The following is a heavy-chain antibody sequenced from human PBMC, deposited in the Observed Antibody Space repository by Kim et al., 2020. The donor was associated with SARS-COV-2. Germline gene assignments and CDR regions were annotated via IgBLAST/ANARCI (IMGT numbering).Heavy chain of an antibody. V-gene: IGHV3-33*01. D-gene: IGHD6-13*01. Sequence: GGSLRLSCAASGFTFSSYGMHWVRQAPGKGLEWVAVIWYDGSNKYYADSVKGRFTISRDNSKNTLYLQMNSLRAEDTAVYYCARDGGRGPYSSSWYAGGFGRHWGQGTLVTVSS. CDR2: IWYDGSNK. J-gene: IGHJ4*02. CDR1: GFTFSSYG. CDR3: ARDGGRGPYSSSWYAGGFGRH.